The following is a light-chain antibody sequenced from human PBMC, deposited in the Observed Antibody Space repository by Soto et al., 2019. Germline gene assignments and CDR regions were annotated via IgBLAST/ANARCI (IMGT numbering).Light chain of an antibody. CDR2: EVS. CDR3: SSYTSISTFV. V-gene: IGLV2-14*01. Sequence: QSALTQPASVSGSPGQSITISCTGTSSDVGGYNYVSWYQQDPGTAPKLLIYEVSNRPSGVSSRFSGSKSGNTVSLTISGLQAEDEADYYCSSYTSISTFVFGTGTKVTVL. J-gene: IGLJ1*01. CDR1: SSDVGGYNY.